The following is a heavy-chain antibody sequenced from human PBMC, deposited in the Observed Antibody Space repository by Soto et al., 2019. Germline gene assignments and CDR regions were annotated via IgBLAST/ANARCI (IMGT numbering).Heavy chain of an antibody. CDR2: INHRGST. Sequence: QVQLQQWGAGLLKPSETLSLTCAVYGGSFSGYYWSGIRQPPGKGLEWIGEINHRGSTNYNPSLKSRVTISVDTSKNQFSLKLSSVTAADTAVYYCARASPTSRRIVVVPAAIRKWFDPWGQGTLVTVSS. D-gene: IGHD2-2*02. CDR3: ARASPTSRRIVVVPAAIRKWFDP. CDR1: GGSFSGYY. V-gene: IGHV4-34*01. J-gene: IGHJ5*02.